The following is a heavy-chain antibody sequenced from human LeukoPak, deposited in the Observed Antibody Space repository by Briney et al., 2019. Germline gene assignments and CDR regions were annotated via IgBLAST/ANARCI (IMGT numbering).Heavy chain of an antibody. D-gene: IGHD6-13*01. V-gene: IGHV4-39*07. CDR3: ARNSSSSRPNFDY. CDR2: IYSSGST. CDR1: GDSISSSTYY. Sequence: SETLSLTCIVSGDSISSSTYYWGWIRQPPGKGLEWITSIYSSGSTYYNPSLKSRVTISLDTSKNQFSLKLSSVTAADTAVYYCARNSSSSRPNFDYWGQGILVTVSS. J-gene: IGHJ4*02.